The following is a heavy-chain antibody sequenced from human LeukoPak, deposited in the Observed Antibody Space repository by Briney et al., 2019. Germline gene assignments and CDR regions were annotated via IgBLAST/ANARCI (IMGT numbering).Heavy chain of an antibody. Sequence: GRSLRLSCVASGFTFDDYAMHWVRQAPGKGLEWVSGISWNSGSVGYADSVKGRFTISRDNAKNSLYLQMNSLRAEDTALYYCAKDITEYQLSFDYWGQGTLVTVSS. CDR1: GFTFDDYA. CDR3: AKDITEYQLSFDY. D-gene: IGHD2-2*01. CDR2: ISWNSGSV. V-gene: IGHV3-9*01. J-gene: IGHJ4*02.